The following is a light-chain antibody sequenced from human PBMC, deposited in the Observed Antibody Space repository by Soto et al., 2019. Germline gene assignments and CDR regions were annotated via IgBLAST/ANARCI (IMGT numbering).Light chain of an antibody. V-gene: IGKV3-20*01. J-gene: IGKJ1*01. CDR2: AAS. CDR1: QGVTSNY. CDR3: PQYGSSLPWT. Sequence: EVVLTQSPGTVSLSPGERATLSCRASQGVTSNYLAWYQQKPEPAPRLLIYAASSRATRIPDRFSGSGSGTELSLTITRLEPEDLAVYYCPQYGSSLPWTFGPGTKVEIK.